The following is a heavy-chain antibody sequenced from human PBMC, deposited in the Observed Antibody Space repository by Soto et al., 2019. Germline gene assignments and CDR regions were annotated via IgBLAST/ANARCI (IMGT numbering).Heavy chain of an antibody. CDR3: AAAGDSDAFDI. CDR2: IVVGSRNT. Sequence: GASVKVSCKASGFTFTSSSVQWVPQPRRNSLEWVGWIVVGSRNTHYAKKFQERVTITRHMSTSTAYMELSSLRSEETAVYYCAAAGDSDAFDIWGKGTMVTVS. J-gene: IGHJ3*02. CDR1: GFTFTSSS. V-gene: IGHV1-58*01. D-gene: IGHD3-22*01.